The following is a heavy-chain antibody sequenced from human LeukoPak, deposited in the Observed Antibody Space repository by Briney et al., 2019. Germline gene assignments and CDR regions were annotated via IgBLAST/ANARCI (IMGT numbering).Heavy chain of an antibody. CDR3: ASQREYCPSGYCYSSFDN. V-gene: IGHV1-18*01. CDR2: ITGYNSDK. D-gene: IGHD2-15*01. Sequence: ASVKVSCKASGYTFTSYGFSCVRQAPGQSLECMGCITGYNSDKKYKKKHQGRFNVTTDTSRRTVKMKLRSLISDDTAVYYGASQREYCPSGYCYSSFDNWGQGTLVTVSS. J-gene: IGHJ4*02. CDR1: GYTFTSYG.